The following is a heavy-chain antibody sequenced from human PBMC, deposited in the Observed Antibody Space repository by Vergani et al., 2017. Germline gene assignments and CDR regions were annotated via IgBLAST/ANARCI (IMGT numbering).Heavy chain of an antibody. CDR2: LSASDRRT. CDR1: GFTFIMHA. D-gene: IGHD3-22*01. V-gene: IGHV3-23*01. Sequence: EVQLLESGGDLVQPGGSLRLSCAASGFTFIMHAMSWVRQAPGKGLEWVSTLSASDRRTHYADSVKGRFTISRDISKNTLSLQMNSLTAEDTAIYYCAGPQGTSAYYYGGFDYWGQGILVTVSS. J-gene: IGHJ4*02. CDR3: AGPQGTSAYYYGGFDY.